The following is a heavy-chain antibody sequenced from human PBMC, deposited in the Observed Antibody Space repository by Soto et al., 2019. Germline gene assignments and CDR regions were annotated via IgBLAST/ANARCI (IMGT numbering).Heavy chain of an antibody. D-gene: IGHD6-13*01. Sequence: GGSLRLSSAASGFTFSSSSINWVRQAPGKGLEWVSSISSSSSYIYYADSVKGRFTISRDNAKNSLYLQMNSLRAEDTAVYYCARGAGIAAAGTEIFDYWGQGTLVTVSS. J-gene: IGHJ4*02. V-gene: IGHV3-21*01. CDR1: GFTFSSSS. CDR2: ISSSSSYI. CDR3: ARGAGIAAAGTEIFDY.